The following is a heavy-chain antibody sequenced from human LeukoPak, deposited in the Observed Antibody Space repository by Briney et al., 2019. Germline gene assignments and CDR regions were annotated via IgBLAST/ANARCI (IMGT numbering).Heavy chain of an antibody. CDR3: ARHSSLQGYYFDY. Sequence: SETLSLTCTVSGGSISSYYWSWIRQPPGKGLEWIGYIYYSGSTNYNPSLKSRVTISVDTSKNQFSLKLRSVTAADTAVYYCARHSSLQGYYFDYWGQGTLVTVSS. D-gene: IGHD6-6*01. CDR1: GGSISSYY. J-gene: IGHJ4*02. V-gene: IGHV4-59*08. CDR2: IYYSGST.